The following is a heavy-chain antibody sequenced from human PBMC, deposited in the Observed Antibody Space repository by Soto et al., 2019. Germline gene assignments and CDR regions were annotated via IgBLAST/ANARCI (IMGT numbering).Heavy chain of an antibody. J-gene: IGHJ4*02. CDR3: ARGRYGDY. V-gene: IGHV1-18*01. D-gene: IGHD1-1*01. Sequence: VKXSCKGSGYIFTTYGITWVRQAPGQGLEWMGWISAXNGNTNYAKKLQGRVTVTRATSTSTAYRELRNLRSDDTAVYYCARGRYGDYWGQGALVTVSS. CDR2: ISAXNGNT. CDR1: GYIFTTYG.